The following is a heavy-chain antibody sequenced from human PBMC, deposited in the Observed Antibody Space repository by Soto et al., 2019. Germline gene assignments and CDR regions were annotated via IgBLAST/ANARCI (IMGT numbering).Heavy chain of an antibody. J-gene: IGHJ4*02. Sequence: SETLSLTCTVSGGSISSYHWSWIRQSPGKGLEWIGYTSNSAPTIYNPSLKSRVTISADTSKNQFSLRLSSVTAADTAVYFCARIFRDVYNAAECWGQAALVTVSS. D-gene: IGHD3-3*01. CDR1: GGSISSYH. V-gene: IGHV4-59*08. CDR2: TSNSAPT. CDR3: ARIFRDVYNAAEC.